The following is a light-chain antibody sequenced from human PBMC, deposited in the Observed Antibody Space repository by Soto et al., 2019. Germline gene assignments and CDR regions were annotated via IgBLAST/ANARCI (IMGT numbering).Light chain of an antibody. CDR3: QQYNNWPRT. V-gene: IGKV3D-15*01. CDR2: GAS. Sequence: EIVMTQSPATLSVSPGERATLSCRASQSVNTNVAWYQQETGQAPRLLIYGASTRATGIPARFSGSVSGTEFALTISSLQSEDCAVYYCQQYNNWPRTCGQGTKVEIK. CDR1: QSVNTN. J-gene: IGKJ1*01.